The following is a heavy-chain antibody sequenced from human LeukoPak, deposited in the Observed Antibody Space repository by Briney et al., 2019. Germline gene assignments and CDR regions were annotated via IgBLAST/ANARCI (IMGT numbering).Heavy chain of an antibody. Sequence: GASVKVSCKASGYTFTGYYMHWVRQAPGQGLEWMGWINPNSGGTNYAQKFQGRVTMTRDTSISTAYMELSRLRSDDTAAYYCARDRRYCSGGSCQPFDYWGQGTPVTVSS. CDR3: ARDRRYCSGGSCQPFDY. CDR2: INPNSGGT. D-gene: IGHD2-15*01. J-gene: IGHJ4*02. V-gene: IGHV1-2*02. CDR1: GYTFTGYY.